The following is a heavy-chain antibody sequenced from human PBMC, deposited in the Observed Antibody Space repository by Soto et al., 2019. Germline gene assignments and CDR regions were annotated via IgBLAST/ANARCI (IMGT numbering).Heavy chain of an antibody. CDR2: ISGSGGST. CDR1: GFTFSSYA. D-gene: IGHD6-19*01. V-gene: IGHV3-23*01. J-gene: IGHJ5*02. Sequence: GGSLRLSWAASGFTFSSYAMSWVRQAPGKGLEWVSAISGSGGSTYYADSVKGRFTISRDNSKNTLYLQMNSLRAEDTAVYYCAKDRSSGWYPVDWFDPWGQGTLVTVSS. CDR3: AKDRSSGWYPVDWFDP.